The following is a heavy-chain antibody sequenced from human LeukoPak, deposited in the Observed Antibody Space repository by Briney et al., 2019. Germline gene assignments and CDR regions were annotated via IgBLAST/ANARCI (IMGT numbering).Heavy chain of an antibody. CDR1: GGSITSGSYY. J-gene: IGHJ4*02. CDR3: ARVVRDCSGGSCYPSFDT. Sequence: PSETLSLTCTVSGGSITSGSYYWNWIRQPAGKGLEWIGRIYTSGNTNYNPSLKSRVTISADTSKNQFSLKLSSVTAADTAVYFCARVVRDCSGGSCYPSFDTWGQGTLVTVSS. V-gene: IGHV4-61*02. D-gene: IGHD2-15*01. CDR2: IYTSGNT.